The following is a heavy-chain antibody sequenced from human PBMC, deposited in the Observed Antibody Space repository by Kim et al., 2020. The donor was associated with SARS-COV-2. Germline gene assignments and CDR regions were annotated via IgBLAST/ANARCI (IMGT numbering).Heavy chain of an antibody. Sequence: YNYYAVSVKSRLTINPDTSKNQFSLQLNSVTPEDTAVYYCARSSSGTFDYWGQGTLVTVSS. V-gene: IGHV6-1*01. J-gene: IGHJ4*02. CDR3: ARSSSGTFDY. CDR2: YN. D-gene: IGHD3-10*01.